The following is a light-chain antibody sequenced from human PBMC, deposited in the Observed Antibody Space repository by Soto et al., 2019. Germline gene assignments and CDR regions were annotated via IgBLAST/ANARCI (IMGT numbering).Light chain of an antibody. CDR2: GAS. V-gene: IGKV3-20*01. CDR1: QSVSSSY. CDR3: PQYGRSPFT. J-gene: IGKJ3*01. Sequence: EIVLTQSPGTLSLSPGERATLSCRASQSVSSSYLAWYQQKPGQAPRLLIYGASSRATGIPGRFSGSGSVTDFTVTTSTLDPEDFPVYYCPQYGRSPFTFGTAPKVDIK.